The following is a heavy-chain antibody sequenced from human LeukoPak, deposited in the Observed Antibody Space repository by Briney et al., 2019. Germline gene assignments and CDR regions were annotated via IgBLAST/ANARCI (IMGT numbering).Heavy chain of an antibody. CDR1: GFTFSSFW. Sequence: GGSLRLSCAASGFTFSSFWMSWVRQAPGKGLEWVAFIRYDGSNKYYADSVKGRFTISRDNSKNTLYLQMNSLRAEDTGVYYCAKDQLGYCSSTSCGPFDYWGQETLVTVSS. CDR2: IRYDGSNK. J-gene: IGHJ4*02. D-gene: IGHD2-2*01. CDR3: AKDQLGYCSSTSCGPFDY. V-gene: IGHV3-30*02.